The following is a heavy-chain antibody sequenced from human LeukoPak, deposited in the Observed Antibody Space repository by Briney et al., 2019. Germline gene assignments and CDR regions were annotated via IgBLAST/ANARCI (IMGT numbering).Heavy chain of an antibody. D-gene: IGHD1-26*01. J-gene: IGHJ4*02. CDR2: ISGSGGST. CDR1: GFTFDDYG. CDR3: AKDSREVQELDY. V-gene: IGHV3-23*01. Sequence: GGSLRLSCAASGFTFDDYGMSWVRQAPGKGLEWVSAISGSGGSTYYADSVKGRFTISRGNSKNTLYLQMNSLRAEDTAVYYCAKDSREVQELDYWGQGTLVTVSS.